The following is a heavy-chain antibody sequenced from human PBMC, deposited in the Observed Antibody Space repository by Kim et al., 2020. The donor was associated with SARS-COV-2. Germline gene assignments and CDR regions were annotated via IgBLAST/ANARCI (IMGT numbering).Heavy chain of an antibody. V-gene: IGHV1-69*04. D-gene: IGHD2-15*01. CDR3: ARAIKISGHWYFDL. Sequence: SVKVSCKASGGTFSSYAISWVRQAPGQGLEWMGRIIPILGIANYAQKFQGRVTITADKSTSTAYMELSSLRSEDTAVYYCARAIKISGHWYFDLWGRGTLVTVSS. CDR1: GGTFSSYA. CDR2: IIPILGIA. J-gene: IGHJ2*01.